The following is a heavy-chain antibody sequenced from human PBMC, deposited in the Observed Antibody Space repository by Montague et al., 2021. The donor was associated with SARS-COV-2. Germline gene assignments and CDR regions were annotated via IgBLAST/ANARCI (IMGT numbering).Heavy chain of an antibody. Sequence: SETLSLTCEVSGDAISSYYWSWIRQSPGKGLEWIGYVHYTGSTKYNPSLKTRVTLSPGTPKNHFSLKLRSVTAADTAIYYCARAQNTCFIANCVNYFDVWGLGALVTVSS. V-gene: IGHV4-59*01. CDR2: VHYTGST. CDR3: ARAQNTCFIANCVNYFDV. CDR1: GDAISSYY. D-gene: IGHD1-1*01. J-gene: IGHJ4*02.